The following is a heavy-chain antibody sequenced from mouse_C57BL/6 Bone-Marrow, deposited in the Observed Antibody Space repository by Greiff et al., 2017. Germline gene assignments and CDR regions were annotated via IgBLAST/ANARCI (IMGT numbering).Heavy chain of an antibody. CDR2: IYPGDGDT. CDR1: GYAFSSYW. J-gene: IGHJ3*01. D-gene: IGHD2-14*01. V-gene: IGHV1-80*01. Sequence: VKVVESGAELVKPGASVKISCKASGYAFSSYWMNWVKQRPGKGLEWIGQIYPGDGDTNYNGKFKGKATLTADKSSSTAYMQLSSLTSEDSAVXFCAREGYGLAAWFAYWGQGTLVTVSA. CDR3: AREGYGLAAWFAY.